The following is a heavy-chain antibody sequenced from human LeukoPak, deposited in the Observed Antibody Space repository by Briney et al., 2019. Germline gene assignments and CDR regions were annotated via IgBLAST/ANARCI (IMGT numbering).Heavy chain of an antibody. CDR1: GYTFTSYY. J-gene: IGHJ3*01. CDR2: INPSGGST. D-gene: IGHD3-22*01. V-gene: IGHV1-46*01. CDR3: ARAETNTSYYYDSSGWV. Sequence: ASVKVSCKASGYTFTSYYMHWVRQAPGQGLEWMGIINPSGGSTSYAQKFQGRVTMTRDTSTSTVYMELSSLRSEDTAVYYCARAETNTSYYYDSSGWVWGQGTMITVSS.